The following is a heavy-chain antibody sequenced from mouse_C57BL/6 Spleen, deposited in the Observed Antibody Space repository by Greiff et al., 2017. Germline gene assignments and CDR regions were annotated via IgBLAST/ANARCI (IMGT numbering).Heavy chain of an antibody. Sequence: VQLQQSGPELVKPGASVKISCKASGYAFSSSWMNWVKQRPGKGLEWIGRIYPGDGDTNYNGKFKGKATLTADKSSSTAYMQLSSLTSEDSAVYFCAWPYGNYYFDYWGQGTTLTVSS. CDR3: AWPYGNYYFDY. V-gene: IGHV1-82*01. J-gene: IGHJ2*01. CDR2: IYPGDGDT. D-gene: IGHD2-1*01. CDR1: GYAFSSSW.